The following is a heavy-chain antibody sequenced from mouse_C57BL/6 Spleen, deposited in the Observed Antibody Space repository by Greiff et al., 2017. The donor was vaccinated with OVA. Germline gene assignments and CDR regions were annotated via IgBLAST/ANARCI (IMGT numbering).Heavy chain of an antibody. Sequence: VKLMESGPGLVQPSQSLSITCTVSGFSLTSYGVHWVRQSPGKGLEWLGVIWSGGSTDYNAAFISRLSISKDNSKSQVFFKMNSLQADDTAIYYCARFYYGSRGYAMDYWGQGTSVTVSS. CDR2: IWSGGST. CDR1: GFSLTSYG. V-gene: IGHV2-2*01. J-gene: IGHJ4*01. D-gene: IGHD1-1*01. CDR3: ARFYYGSRGYAMDY.